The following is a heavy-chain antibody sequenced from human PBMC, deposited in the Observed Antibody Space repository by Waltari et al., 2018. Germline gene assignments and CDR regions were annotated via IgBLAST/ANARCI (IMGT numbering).Heavy chain of an antibody. CDR2: IYSGGST. Sequence: EVQLLESGGGLVQPGGSLRLSCAASGFTFSSYAMSWVRQAPGKGLEWVSVIYSGGSTYYADSGKGRFTISRDNSKNTLYLQMNSLRAEDTAVYYCAKDLGGTGDYWGQGTLVTVSS. CDR3: AKDLGGTGDY. V-gene: IGHV3-23*03. CDR1: GFTFSSYA. J-gene: IGHJ4*02. D-gene: IGHD3-10*01.